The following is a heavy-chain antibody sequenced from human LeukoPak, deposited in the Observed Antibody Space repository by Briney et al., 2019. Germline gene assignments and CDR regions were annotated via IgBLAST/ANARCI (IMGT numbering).Heavy chain of an antibody. CDR1: GFTFDDYA. CDR2: ISWNSGSI. J-gene: IGHJ4*02. D-gene: IGHD3-16*02. Sequence: GGSLRLSCAASGFTFDDYAMHWVRQAPGKGLEGVSGISWNSGSIGYADSVKGRFTISRDNAKNSLYLQMNSLRAEDTALYYCAKDFDQLRLGKLSFYFDYWGQGTLVTVSS. CDR3: AKDFDQLRLGKLSFYFDY. V-gene: IGHV3-9*01.